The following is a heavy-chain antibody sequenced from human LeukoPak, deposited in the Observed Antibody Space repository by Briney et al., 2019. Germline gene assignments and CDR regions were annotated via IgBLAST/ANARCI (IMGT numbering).Heavy chain of an antibody. CDR1: GYSFTNFW. V-gene: IGHV5-51*01. D-gene: IGHD1/OR15-1a*01. CDR3: AAGGTSAP. Sequence: GESLKISCKGSGYSFTNFWIGWVRQMPGKGLEWMGVISPGDSGIRYSPSFQGQVTTSVDKSISTAYLQWSSLKASDSAMYYCAAGGTSAPWGQGTLVTVSS. J-gene: IGHJ5*02. CDR2: ISPGDSGI.